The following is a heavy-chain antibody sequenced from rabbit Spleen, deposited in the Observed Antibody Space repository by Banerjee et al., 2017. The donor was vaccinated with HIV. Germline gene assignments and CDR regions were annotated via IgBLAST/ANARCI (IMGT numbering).Heavy chain of an antibody. CDR1: GFSFSSSDY. J-gene: IGHJ3*01. V-gene: IGHV1S40*01. CDR3: ARAIVPWLGLTRLDL. D-gene: IGHD4-1*01. Sequence: QSLEESGGGLVQPGGTLTLTCKASGFSFSSSDYMCWVRQAPGKGLEWIACIYPGSSGSTYYATWAKGRFTISSDNAQSTVDLKMTSLTAADTATYFCARAIVPWLGLTRLDLWGPGTLVTVS. CDR2: IYPGSSGST.